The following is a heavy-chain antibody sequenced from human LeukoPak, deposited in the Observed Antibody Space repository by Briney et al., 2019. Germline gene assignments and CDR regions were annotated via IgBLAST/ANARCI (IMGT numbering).Heavy chain of an antibody. V-gene: IGHV4-59*08. D-gene: IGHD5-12*01. Sequence: SETLSLTCTVSGGSTSSYYWSWIRQPPGKGLEWIGYIYYSGSTNYNPSLKSRVTISVDTSKHQFSLKLSSVTAADTAVYYCARHDGSRTRWLQLDFDYWGQGTLVTVSS. CDR3: ARHDGSRTRWLQLDFDY. J-gene: IGHJ4*02. CDR2: IYYSGST. CDR1: GGSTSSYY.